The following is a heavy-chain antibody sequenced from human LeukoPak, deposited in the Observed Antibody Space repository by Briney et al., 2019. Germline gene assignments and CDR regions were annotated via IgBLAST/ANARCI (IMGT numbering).Heavy chain of an antibody. J-gene: IGHJ5*02. CDR3: ARGYSRSRFDP. CDR1: GFTFNNYW. D-gene: IGHD1-14*01. V-gene: IGHV3-74*03. Sequence: PGRSLRLSCAASGFTFNNYWMHWVREASGKGLVWVSRINTDGSITTYADSVEGRFSGSRDNAKNTLYLQMNSLRVEDTGVYYCARGYSRSRFDPWGQGTLVTVSS. CDR2: INTDGSIT.